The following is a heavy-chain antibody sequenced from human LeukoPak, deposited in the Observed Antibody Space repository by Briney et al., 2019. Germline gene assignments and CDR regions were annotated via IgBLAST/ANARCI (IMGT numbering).Heavy chain of an antibody. D-gene: IGHD5-18*01. J-gene: IGHJ4*02. V-gene: IGHV4-34*01. CDR3: ARYSRGVGY. CDR2: INHSGST. Sequence: SETLSLTCAVYGGSFSGYYWSWIRQPPGKGLEWIGEINHSGSTNYNPSLKSRVTISVDTSKNQFSLKLSSVTAADTAVYYCARYSRGVGYWGQGTLVTVSS. CDR1: GGSFSGYY.